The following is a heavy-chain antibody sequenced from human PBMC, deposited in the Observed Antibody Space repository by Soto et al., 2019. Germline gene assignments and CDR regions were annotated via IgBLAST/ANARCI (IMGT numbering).Heavy chain of an antibody. D-gene: IGHD6-19*01. CDR1: GFTFSSYG. Sequence: QVQLVESGGGVVQPGRSLRLSCAASGFTFSSYGMHWVRQAPGKGLEWVAVISYDGSNKYYADSVKGRFTISRDNSKNTLYLQMDSPRAEDTAVSYGAKDYIQWLSRYFDYRGQGTLVTVSS. CDR2: ISYDGSNK. J-gene: IGHJ4*02. CDR3: AKDYIQWLSRYFDY. V-gene: IGHV3-30*18.